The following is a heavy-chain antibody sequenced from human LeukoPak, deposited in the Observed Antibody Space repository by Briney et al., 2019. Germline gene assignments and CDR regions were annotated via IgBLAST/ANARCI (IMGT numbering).Heavy chain of an antibody. Sequence: GGSQRLSCAASGFTFSSYGMHWVRQAPGKGLEWVALIWYDGSNKYYADSVKGRFTISRDNSNNTLYLQMNSLRAEDTAVYYCARGTGNYYYGMDVWGQGTTVTVSS. J-gene: IGHJ6*02. CDR1: GFTFSSYG. CDR3: ARGTGNYYYGMDV. V-gene: IGHV3-33*01. D-gene: IGHD4-17*01. CDR2: IWYDGSNK.